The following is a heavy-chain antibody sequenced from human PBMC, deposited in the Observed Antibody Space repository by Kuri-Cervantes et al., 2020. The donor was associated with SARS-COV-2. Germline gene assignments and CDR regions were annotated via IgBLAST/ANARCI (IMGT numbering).Heavy chain of an antibody. CDR2: ISSSSSYI. V-gene: IGHV3-21*01. Sequence: GESLKISCSASGFTFSSYSMNWVRQAPGKGLKWVSSISSSSSYIYYADSVKGRFTISRDNAKNSLYLQMNSLRAEDTAVYYCARDMGDVDYSNPPRVFDYWGQGTLVTVSS. CDR3: ARDMGDVDYSNPPRVFDY. CDR1: GFTFSSYS. D-gene: IGHD4-11*01. J-gene: IGHJ4*02.